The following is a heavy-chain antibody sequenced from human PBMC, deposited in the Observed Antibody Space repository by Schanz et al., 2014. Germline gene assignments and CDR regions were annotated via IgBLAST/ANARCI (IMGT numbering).Heavy chain of an antibody. D-gene: IGHD3-10*01. J-gene: IGHJ3*02. CDR3: AKGRFGELSAFDI. CDR2: ISHDGYST. V-gene: IGHV3-64D*06. CDR1: GFTFSSHW. Sequence: DVQLLESGGGLVQPGGSLRLSCAASGFTFSSHWMHWVRQAPGKGLEYVSAISHDGYSTYYADSVKGRFTISRDNSKNTLYLQMNSLRAEDTAVYYCAKGRFGELSAFDIWGQGTMVTVSS.